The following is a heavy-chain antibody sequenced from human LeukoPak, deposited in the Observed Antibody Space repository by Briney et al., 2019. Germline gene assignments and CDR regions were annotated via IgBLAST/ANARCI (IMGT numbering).Heavy chain of an antibody. D-gene: IGHD2-8*02. V-gene: IGHV3-23*01. CDR1: RFTFSSYA. CDR2: ISGSGAST. Sequence: PGGSLRLSCGASRFTFSSYATSWVRQAPGKGLEWVSAISGSGASTFYADSVKGRFTISRDNSKNTLYLQMNSLRAGDTAVYYCAKDLVLFTPDVEYWGQGTLVTVSS. J-gene: IGHJ4*02. CDR3: AKDLVLFTPDVEY.